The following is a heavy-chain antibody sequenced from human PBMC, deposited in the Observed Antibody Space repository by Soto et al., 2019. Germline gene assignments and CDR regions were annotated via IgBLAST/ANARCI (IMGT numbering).Heavy chain of an antibody. J-gene: IGHJ4*02. V-gene: IGHV1-69*12. CDR1: GGTFSSYA. Sequence: QVQLVQSGAEVKKPGSSVKVSCKASGGTFSSYAISWVRQAPGQGLEWMGGIIPIFGTANYAQKFQGRVTNTADDSTRTAYMELSSLRSEDTAVYYCARDFVDYGSGSYKSFDYWGQGTLVTVSS. CDR2: IIPIFGTA. D-gene: IGHD3-10*01. CDR3: ARDFVDYGSGSYKSFDY.